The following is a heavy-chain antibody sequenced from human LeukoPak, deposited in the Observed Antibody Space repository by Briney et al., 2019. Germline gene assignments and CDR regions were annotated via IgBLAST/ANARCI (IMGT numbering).Heavy chain of an antibody. J-gene: IGHJ6*02. CDR3: ARSIGLTGGGVDV. CDR2: ITDSGSTI. CDR1: GFTLRDHN. Sequence: GGSLTLSCAASGFTLRDHNMNWVRQAPGKGMEWVSYITDSGSTIHYADSVNGRFTISRDNAKNSLYLQMNSLRAEDSAVYYCARSIGLTGGGVDVWGRGTTVTVSS. V-gene: IGHV3-11*01. D-gene: IGHD3-9*01.